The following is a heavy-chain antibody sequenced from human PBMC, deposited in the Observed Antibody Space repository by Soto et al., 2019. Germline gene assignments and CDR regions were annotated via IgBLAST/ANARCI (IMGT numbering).Heavy chain of an antibody. V-gene: IGHV4-34*01. J-gene: IGHJ4*02. Sequence: QVQLQQWGAGLLKPSETLSLTCAVYGGSFSGHYWSWIRQPPGKGLEWIGEINHSGSTNYNPSLTSRATTSIVTSKNQFSRKLSSVTASDTAVYYCARVDNYWGQGTLVTVSS. CDR2: INHSGST. D-gene: IGHD3-9*01. CDR1: GGSFSGHY. CDR3: ARVDNY.